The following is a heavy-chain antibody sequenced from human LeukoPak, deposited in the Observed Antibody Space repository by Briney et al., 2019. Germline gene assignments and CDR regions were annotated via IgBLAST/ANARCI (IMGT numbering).Heavy chain of an antibody. V-gene: IGHV3-23*01. Sequence: ASGTLSLSCAASGFTFSSYAMSWLRQAPGKGLEWVSGISGSGGSTYYADSVKGRFTISRDNSKNTLYLQMNSLRAEDTAVYYCAKEPRSIAAAVGWFDPWGQGTLVTVSS. D-gene: IGHD6-13*01. CDR3: AKEPRSIAAAVGWFDP. CDR2: ISGSGGST. CDR1: GFTFSSYA. J-gene: IGHJ5*02.